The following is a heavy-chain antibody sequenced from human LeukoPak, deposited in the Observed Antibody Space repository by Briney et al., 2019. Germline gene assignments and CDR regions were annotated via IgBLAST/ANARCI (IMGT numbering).Heavy chain of an antibody. CDR2: IYYSGST. J-gene: IGHJ6*02. CDR3: ARDLRLYGMDV. Sequence: SETLSLTCTVSGGSISSSSYYWGWIRQPPGKGLEWIGYIYYSGSTNYNPSLKSRVTISVDTSKNQFSLKLSSVTAADTAVYYCARDLRLYGMDVWGQGTTVTVSS. V-gene: IGHV4-61*01. CDR1: GGSISSSSYY.